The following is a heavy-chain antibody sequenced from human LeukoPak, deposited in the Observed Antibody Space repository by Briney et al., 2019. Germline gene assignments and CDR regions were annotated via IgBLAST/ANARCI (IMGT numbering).Heavy chain of an antibody. V-gene: IGHV3-7*01. CDR2: IKQDGSEK. J-gene: IGHJ4*02. CDR3: ARDSGSYSY. D-gene: IGHD1-26*01. Sequence: GGSLRLSCAASGFTFSSYAMSWVRQAPGKGLEWVANIKQDGSEKYVDSVKGRFTISRDNAKNSLYLQMNSLRAEDTAVYYCARDSGSYSYWGQGTLVTVSS. CDR1: GFTFSSYA.